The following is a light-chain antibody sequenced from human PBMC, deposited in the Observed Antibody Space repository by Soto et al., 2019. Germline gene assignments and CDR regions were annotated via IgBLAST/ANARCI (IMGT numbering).Light chain of an antibody. CDR3: CSYAGSSV. CDR1: SSDVGSYNL. J-gene: IGLJ1*01. V-gene: IGLV2-23*01. CDR2: EGS. Sequence: LTQPASVSGSPGQSITISCTGTSSDVGSYNLVSWYQQHPGKAPKLMIYEGSKRPSGVSNRFSGSKSGNTASLTISGLQAEDEADYYCCSYAGSSVFGTGTKVTVL.